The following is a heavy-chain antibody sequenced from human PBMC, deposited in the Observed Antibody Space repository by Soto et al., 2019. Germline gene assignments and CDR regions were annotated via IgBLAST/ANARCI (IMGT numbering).Heavy chain of an antibody. CDR1: GFTFSSYA. CDR2: ISGSGVST. D-gene: IGHD3-22*01. CDR3: AKDLLRDSSGFYFGYFFDY. Sequence: PGGSLRLSCAAPGFTFSSYAMTWVRQAPGKGLEWVSSISGSGVSTYYADSVRGRLTISRDNSNNTLFLQMNSLRAEDTAVYYCAKDLLRDSSGFYFGYFFDYWGQGALVTVS. J-gene: IGHJ4*02. V-gene: IGHV3-23*01.